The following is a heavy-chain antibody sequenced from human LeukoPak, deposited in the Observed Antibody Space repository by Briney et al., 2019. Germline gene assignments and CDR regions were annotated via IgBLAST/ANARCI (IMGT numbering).Heavy chain of an antibody. CDR1: GGTFSSYA. CDR3: ARGGGRITGTTFDY. D-gene: IGHD1-20*01. V-gene: IGHV1-69*04. J-gene: IGHJ4*02. CDR2: IIPILGIA. Sequence: SVKVSCKASGGTFSSYAISWVRQAPGQGLEWMGRIIPILGIANYAQKFQGRVTITADKSTSTAYMELSSLRSEDTAAYYCARGGGRITGTTFDYWGQGTLVTVS.